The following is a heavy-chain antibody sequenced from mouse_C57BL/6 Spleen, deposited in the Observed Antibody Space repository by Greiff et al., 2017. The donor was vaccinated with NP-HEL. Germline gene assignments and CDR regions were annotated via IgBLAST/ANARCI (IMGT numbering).Heavy chain of an antibody. CDR2: IDPEDGET. J-gene: IGHJ2*01. CDR1: GFNIKDYY. Sequence: VQLQESGAELVKPGASVKLSCTASGFNIKDYYMHWVKQRTEQGLEWIGRIDPEDGETKYAPKFQGKATITADTSSNTAYLQLSSRPSEDTPVYHCARCDGSGDSDYWGQGTTLTVAS. D-gene: IGHD1-1*01. CDR3: ARCDGSGDSDY. V-gene: IGHV14-2*01.